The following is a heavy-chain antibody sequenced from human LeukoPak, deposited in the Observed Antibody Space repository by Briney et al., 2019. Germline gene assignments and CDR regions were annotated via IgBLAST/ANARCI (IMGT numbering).Heavy chain of an antibody. CDR3: ARTDTAMDNGYYYYMDV. D-gene: IGHD5-18*01. CDR2: IYYSGST. Sequence: KASETLSLTCTVSGGSISSGGYYWSRIRQHPGKGLEWIGYIYYSGSTYYNPSLKSRVTISVDTSKNQFSLKLSSVAAADTAVYYCARTDTAMDNGYYYYMDVWGKGTTVTVSS. J-gene: IGHJ6*03. CDR1: GGSISSGGYY. V-gene: IGHV4-31*03.